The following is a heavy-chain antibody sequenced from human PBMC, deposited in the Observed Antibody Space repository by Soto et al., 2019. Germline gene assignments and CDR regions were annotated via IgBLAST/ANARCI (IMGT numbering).Heavy chain of an antibody. D-gene: IGHD2-21*01. Sequence: SETLSLTCNVSGGSVSSESYYWSWIRQTPGKGLEWIGNVENSGSTKYNPSLKSRVTMSVDTSKNQFSLKLSSVTGADTAVYYCARERGDSHWIDPWGQGTLVTVSS. J-gene: IGHJ5*02. CDR2: VENSGST. CDR3: ARERGDSHWIDP. V-gene: IGHV4-61*01. CDR1: GGSVSSESYY.